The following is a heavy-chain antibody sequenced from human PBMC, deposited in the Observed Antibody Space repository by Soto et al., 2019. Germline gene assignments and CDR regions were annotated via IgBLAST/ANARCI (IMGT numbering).Heavy chain of an antibody. CDR3: AKDTYYHDTTGYYVFDY. J-gene: IGHJ4*02. CDR1: GFIFSAYG. D-gene: IGHD3-22*01. Sequence: GGSLRLSCAASGFIFSAYGIHWVRQAPGKGLEWVAVISYDGNNEHYADSVKGRFTISRDNSKNTLFLQMSSLGAEDTAVYYCAKDTYYHDTTGYYVFDYWGQGTLVTVSS. CDR2: ISYDGNNE. V-gene: IGHV3-30*18.